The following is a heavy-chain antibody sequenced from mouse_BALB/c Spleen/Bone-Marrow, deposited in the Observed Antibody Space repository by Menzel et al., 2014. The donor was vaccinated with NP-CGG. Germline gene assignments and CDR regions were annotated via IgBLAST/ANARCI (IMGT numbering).Heavy chain of an antibody. CDR3: ARGGYGNVYYAMDY. D-gene: IGHD2-10*02. CDR2: INPYNDGT. V-gene: IGHV1-14*01. J-gene: IGHJ4*01. Sequence: VQLQKPGKQKEKPGASVKMSCKASGYTFTSYVMHWVKQKPGQGLEWIGYINPYNDGTKYNEKFKGKATLTSDKSSSTAYMXLSSLTSEDSAVYYCARGGYGNVYYAMDYWGQGTSVTVSS. CDR1: GYTFTSYV.